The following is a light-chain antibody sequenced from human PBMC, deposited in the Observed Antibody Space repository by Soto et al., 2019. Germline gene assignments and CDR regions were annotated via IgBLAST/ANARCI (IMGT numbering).Light chain of an antibody. CDR2: DVN. J-gene: IGLJ1*01. V-gene: IGLV2-14*03. Sequence: QSVLTQPASVSGSPGQSITISCTGTSSDIGASNYVSWYQQHPSQAPKLMISDVNNRPSGISDRFSGSKSGNTASLTISGLQAEDEADYYCYSWNSNSDTHYVFGTGTKLTVL. CDR1: SSDIGASNY. CDR3: YSWNSNSDTHYV.